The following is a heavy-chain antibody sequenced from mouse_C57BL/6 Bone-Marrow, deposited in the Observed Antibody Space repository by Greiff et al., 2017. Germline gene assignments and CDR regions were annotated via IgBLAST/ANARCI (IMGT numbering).Heavy chain of an antibody. D-gene: IGHD2-12*01. CDR3: ARDYIYFDY. CDR1: GFTFSDYG. CDR2: ISSGSSTI. J-gene: IGHJ2*01. Sequence: EVKVVESGGGLVKPGGSLKLSCAASGFTFSDYGMHWVRQAPEKGLEWVAYISSGSSTIYYADTVKGRFTISRDNAKNTLFPQMTSLRSEDTAMYYCARDYIYFDYWGQGTTLTVSS. V-gene: IGHV5-17*01.